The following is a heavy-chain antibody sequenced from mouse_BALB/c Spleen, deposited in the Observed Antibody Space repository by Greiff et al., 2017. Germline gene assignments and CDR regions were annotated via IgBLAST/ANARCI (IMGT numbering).Heavy chain of an antibody. V-gene: IGHV5-6-3*01. D-gene: IGHD2-3*01. CDR1: GFTFSSYG. CDR2: INSNGGST. Sequence: EVKVEESGGGLVQPGGSLKLSCAASGFTFSSYGMSWVRQTPDKRLELVATINSNGGSTYYPDSVKGRFTISRDNAKNTLYLQMSSLKSEDTAMYYCARDGYYKGYFDVWGAGTTVTVSS. J-gene: IGHJ1*01. CDR3: ARDGYYKGYFDV.